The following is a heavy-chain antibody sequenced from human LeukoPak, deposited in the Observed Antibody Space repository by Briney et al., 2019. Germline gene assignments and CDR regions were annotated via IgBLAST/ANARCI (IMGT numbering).Heavy chain of an antibody. V-gene: IGHV3-48*03. CDR3: ARERTGHYYYYGMDV. Sequence: PGGSLRLSCAASGFTFSSYDMNWVRQAPGKGLEWVSYISSSGSTIYYPDSVKGRFTISRDNARNSLYLQMDSLRAEDTAVYYCARERTGHYYYYGMDVWGQGTTVTVSS. CDR2: ISSSGSTI. CDR1: GFTFSSYD. J-gene: IGHJ6*02. D-gene: IGHD3/OR15-3a*01.